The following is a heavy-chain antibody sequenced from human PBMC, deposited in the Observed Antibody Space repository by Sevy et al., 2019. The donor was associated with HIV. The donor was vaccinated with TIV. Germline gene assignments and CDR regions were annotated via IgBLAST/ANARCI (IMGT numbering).Heavy chain of an antibody. CDR1: GGSFSGYY. CDR2: INHSGST. J-gene: IGHJ4*02. Sequence: SETLSLTCAVYGGSFSGYYWSWIRQPPGKGLEWIGEINHSGSTNYNPSLKSRVTISVDTSKNQFSLKLGSVTAADTGVYLWAGGPFSGGSCYFMGSTPFDYWGQGTLVTVSS. V-gene: IGHV4-34*01. D-gene: IGHD2-15*01. CDR3: AGGPFSGGSCYFMGSTPFDY.